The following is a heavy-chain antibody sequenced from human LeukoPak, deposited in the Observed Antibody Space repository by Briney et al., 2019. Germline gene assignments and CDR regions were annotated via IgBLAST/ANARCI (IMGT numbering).Heavy chain of an antibody. V-gene: IGHV3-30*02. CDR1: GFTFSSYG. CDR2: VRYDGSNK. Sequence: GGSLRLSCAASGFTFSSYGMHWVRQAPGKGLEWVAFVRYDGSNKYYADSVKGRFTISRDNAKNSSYLQMNSLIAEDTAMYYCARDWNINSWGQGTLVTVSS. J-gene: IGHJ4*02. CDR3: ARDWNINS. D-gene: IGHD1/OR15-1a*01.